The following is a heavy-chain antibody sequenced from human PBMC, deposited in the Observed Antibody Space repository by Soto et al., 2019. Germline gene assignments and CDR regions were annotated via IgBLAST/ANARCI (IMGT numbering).Heavy chain of an antibody. D-gene: IGHD2-15*01. V-gene: IGHV3-7*01. CDR1: GFTFSSYW. J-gene: IGHJ6*03. CDR2: VKEDGSEK. CDR3: ARVGNEDNNYYYYSMDV. Sequence: GGSLRLSCAASGFTFSSYWMTWVRQAPGKGLEWVANVKEDGSEKNYVDSVKGRFTVSRDNAKNSLYLQMSSLRAEDTAMYYCARVGNEDNNYYYYSMDVWGKGTTVTVSS.